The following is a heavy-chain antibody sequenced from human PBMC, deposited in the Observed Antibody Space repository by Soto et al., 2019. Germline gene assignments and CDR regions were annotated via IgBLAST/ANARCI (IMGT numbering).Heavy chain of an antibody. CDR1: GFTFSSYG. CDR2: ISSSSSTI. Sequence: GGSLRLSCAASGFTFSSYGMNWVRQAPGKGLEWVSYISSSSSTIYYADSVKGRFTISRDNAKNSLYLQMNSLRDEDTAVYYCARDLIVGATDAFDIWGQGTMVTVSS. D-gene: IGHD1-26*01. CDR3: ARDLIVGATDAFDI. V-gene: IGHV3-48*02. J-gene: IGHJ3*02.